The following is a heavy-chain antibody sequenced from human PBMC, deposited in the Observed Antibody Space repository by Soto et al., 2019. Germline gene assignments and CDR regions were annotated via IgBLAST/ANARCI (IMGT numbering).Heavy chain of an antibody. J-gene: IGHJ4*02. CDR1: GYTFTNYG. CDR2: INVYNGKT. Sequence: QVQLVQSGGEVAKPGASVKVSCKASGYTFTNYGINWVRQAPGLGLEWMGWINVYNGKTNYAQKFQARVTMTTDTSRNSVYRELRGMRSDDTADYYCARGPDPTYFDYWGRGTLVIVSS. CDR3: ARGPDPTYFDY. V-gene: IGHV1-18*01.